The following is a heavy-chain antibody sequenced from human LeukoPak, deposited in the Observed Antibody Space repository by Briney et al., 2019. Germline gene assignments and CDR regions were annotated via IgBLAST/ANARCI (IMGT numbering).Heavy chain of an antibody. Sequence: ASVKVSCKASGYIFTNYGISWVRQAPGQGLEWMGWISAYNGHTNYAQKLQGRVTMTTETSTDTAYMELRSLKSDDTAIYYCARYFAVPDGGGFDYWGQGTLVTVSS. J-gene: IGHJ4*02. V-gene: IGHV1-18*01. D-gene: IGHD3-3*01. CDR1: GYIFTNYG. CDR3: ARYFAVPDGGGFDY. CDR2: ISAYNGHT.